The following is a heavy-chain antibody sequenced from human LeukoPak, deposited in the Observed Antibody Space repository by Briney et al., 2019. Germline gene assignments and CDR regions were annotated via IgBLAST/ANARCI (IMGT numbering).Heavy chain of an antibody. Sequence: PGGSLRLSCAASGFTFSSYAMHWVRQAPGKGLEWVAVISYDGSNKYYPDSVKGRFTISRDNSKTTLYLQMNSLRAEDTAVYYCAGTEAGYSSSWFLFASWGQGTLVTVSS. J-gene: IGHJ4*02. CDR3: AGTEAGYSSSWFLFAS. CDR2: ISYDGSNK. D-gene: IGHD6-13*01. CDR1: GFTFSSYA. V-gene: IGHV3-30-3*01.